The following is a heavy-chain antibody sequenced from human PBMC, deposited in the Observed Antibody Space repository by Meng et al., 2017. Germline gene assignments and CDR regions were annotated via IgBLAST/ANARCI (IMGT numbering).Heavy chain of an antibody. CDR1: GFTFSSYA. CDR2: ISYDGSNK. J-gene: IGHJ4*02. Sequence: GESLKISCAASGFTFSSYAMHWVRQAPGKGLEGVAVISYDGSNKYYADSVKGRFTISRDNSKNTLYLQMNSLRAEDTAVYYCARELTIVVVTASFDYWGQGTLVTVSS. V-gene: IGHV3-30*04. D-gene: IGHD2-21*02. CDR3: ARELTIVVVTASFDY.